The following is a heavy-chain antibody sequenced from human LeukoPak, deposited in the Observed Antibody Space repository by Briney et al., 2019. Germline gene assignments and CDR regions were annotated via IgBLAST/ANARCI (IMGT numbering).Heavy chain of an antibody. J-gene: IGHJ4*02. V-gene: IGHV3-23*01. CDR2: LGGSGGGS. CDR3: AKYSVGYELGN. CDR1: GFTFSSHA. D-gene: IGHD3-22*01. Sequence: GGSLRLSCAASGFTFSSHAMGWVRQAPGKGLEWVSSLGGSGGGSYYADSVKGRFTIFRDNSQNTLYLQMNSLGAEDTAIYYCAKYSVGYELGNWGQGTLVTVSS.